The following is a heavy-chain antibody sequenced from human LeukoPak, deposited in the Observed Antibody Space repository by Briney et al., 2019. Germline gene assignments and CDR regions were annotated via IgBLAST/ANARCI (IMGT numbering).Heavy chain of an antibody. CDR1: GLTLSTYA. V-gene: IGHV3-30*04. CDR3: ARVRPQSLICPSSFDF. CDR2: ISFVGSKK. J-gene: IGHJ4*02. D-gene: IGHD2-2*01. Sequence: RRSLSLSCAASGLTLSTYAIHWVRPAPGKGLEWAAVISFVGSKKYYANSVKGRFTISRDNSKSTLYLQMDSLRAEDTAVYYCARVRPQSLICPSSFDFWGQGTLVTVS.